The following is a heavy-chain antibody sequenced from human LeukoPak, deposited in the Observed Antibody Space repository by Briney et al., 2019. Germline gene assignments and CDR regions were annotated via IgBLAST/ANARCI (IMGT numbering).Heavy chain of an antibody. V-gene: IGHV1-2*06. CDR2: INPNSGGT. D-gene: IGHD6-13*01. Sequence: GASVTVSCKVSGYTLTELSMHWVRQAPGQGLEWMGRINPNSGGTNYAQKFQGRVTMTRDTSISTAYMELSRLRSDDTAVYYCARAPPFGYSSSWRYYYGMDVWGQGTTVTVSS. J-gene: IGHJ6*02. CDR3: ARAPPFGYSSSWRYYYGMDV. CDR1: GYTLTELS.